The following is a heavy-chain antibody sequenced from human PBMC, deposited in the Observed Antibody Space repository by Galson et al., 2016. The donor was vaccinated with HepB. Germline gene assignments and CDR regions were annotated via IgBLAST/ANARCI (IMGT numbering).Heavy chain of an antibody. CDR3: AKFGRPLGDDYYYYGMDV. D-gene: IGHD3-16*01. CDR2: ITGRGDSA. Sequence: SLRLSCAASGFKFDIYAMSWVRQAPGKGLEWVSTITGRGDSAFYAESLKSWFSVSRDNSKNTLYLQISSLRAEDTALYYCAKFGRPLGDDYYYYGMDVWGQGTAVTVSS. CDR1: GFKFDIYA. V-gene: IGHV3-23*01. J-gene: IGHJ6*02.